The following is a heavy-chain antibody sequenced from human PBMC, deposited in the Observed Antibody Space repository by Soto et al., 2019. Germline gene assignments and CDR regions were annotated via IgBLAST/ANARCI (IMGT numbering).Heavy chain of an antibody. V-gene: IGHV1-3*03. J-gene: IGHJ3*02. Sequence: GASVKVSCKASGYTFTSYAMHWVRQAPGQRLEWMGWINAGNGNTKYSQKFQGRVTITRDTSASTAYMELSSLRAEDMAVYYCARVRPGWGASAFDIWGQGTMVTVSS. CDR2: INAGNGNT. D-gene: IGHD3-16*01. CDR1: GYTFTSYA. CDR3: ARVRPGWGASAFDI.